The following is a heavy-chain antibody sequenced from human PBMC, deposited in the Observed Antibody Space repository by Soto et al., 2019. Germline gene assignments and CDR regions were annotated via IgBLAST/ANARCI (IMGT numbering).Heavy chain of an antibody. Sequence: KTSETLSLTCTVSGGSISSGDYYWSWIRQPPGKGLEWIGYIYYSGSTYYNPSLKSRVTISVDTSKNQFSLKLSSVTAADTAVYYCAGSASIAAPVDYWGQGTLVTVSS. D-gene: IGHD6-6*01. CDR2: IYYSGST. V-gene: IGHV4-30-4*01. J-gene: IGHJ4*02. CDR3: AGSASIAAPVDY. CDR1: GGSISSGDYY.